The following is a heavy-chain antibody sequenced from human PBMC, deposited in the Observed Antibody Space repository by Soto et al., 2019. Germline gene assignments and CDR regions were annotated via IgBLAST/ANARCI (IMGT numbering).Heavy chain of an antibody. CDR3: ARVEIVGSTSWYFDL. V-gene: IGHV3-20*01. CDR1: GFTFDDYS. CDR2: INWNGGST. Sequence: EVQLVESGGGVVRPGGSLRLSCAASGFTFDDYSMSWVRQAPGKGLEWVSGINWNGGSTGYADSVKGRFTISRDNAKNSLDLQMNSLRAEDTVLYHCARVEIVGSTSWYFDLWGRGTLVTVSS. D-gene: IGHD1-26*01. J-gene: IGHJ2*01.